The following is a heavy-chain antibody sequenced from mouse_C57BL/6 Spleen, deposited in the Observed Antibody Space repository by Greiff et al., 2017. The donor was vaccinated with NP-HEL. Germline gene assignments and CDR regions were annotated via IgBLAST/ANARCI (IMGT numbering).Heavy chain of an antibody. D-gene: IGHD2-2*01. Sequence: QVQLQQPGAELVKPGASVKLSCKASGYTFTSYWMHWVKQRPGRGLEWIGRIDPNSGGTKYNEKFKSKATLTVDKPSSTAYMQLSSLTSEDSAVYYCARREWLRQGDYYAMDYWGQGTSVTVSS. CDR3: ARREWLRQGDYYAMDY. CDR2: IDPNSGGT. J-gene: IGHJ4*01. V-gene: IGHV1-72*01. CDR1: GYTFTSYW.